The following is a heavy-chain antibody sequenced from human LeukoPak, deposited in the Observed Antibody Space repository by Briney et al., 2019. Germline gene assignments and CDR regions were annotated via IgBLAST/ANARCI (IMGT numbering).Heavy chain of an antibody. D-gene: IGHD5-18*01. J-gene: IGHJ4*02. Sequence: PGGSLRLSCAASGFTFSSYAMHWVRQAPGKGLEWVSGISGSGDNTYYADSVKGRFAISRDNSKNTLYVQVNSLGTEDTAAYYCAKEESYGYPFDYWGQGTLVTVSS. V-gene: IGHV3-23*01. CDR3: AKEESYGYPFDY. CDR1: GFTFSSYA. CDR2: ISGSGDNT.